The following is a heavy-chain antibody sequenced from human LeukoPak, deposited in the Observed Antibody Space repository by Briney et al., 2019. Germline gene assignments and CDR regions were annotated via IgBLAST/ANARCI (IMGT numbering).Heavy chain of an antibody. CDR3: ARYMTTVAFDY. J-gene: IGHJ4*02. Sequence: SETLSLTCTVSGGSISSGSYYWSWIRQPAGKGLEWIGRIYTSGSTNYNPSLKSRVTISVDTSKNQFSLKLSSVTAADTAVYYCARYMTTVAFDYWGQGTLVTVSS. CDR1: GGSISSGSYY. CDR2: IYTSGST. D-gene: IGHD4-11*01. V-gene: IGHV4-61*02.